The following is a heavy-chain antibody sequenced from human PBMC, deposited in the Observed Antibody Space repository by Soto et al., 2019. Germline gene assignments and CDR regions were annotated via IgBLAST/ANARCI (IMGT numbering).Heavy chain of an antibody. CDR2: INAYNGNR. J-gene: IGHJ4*02. CDR3: ARDRLRGYDSSGFYS. CDR1: GYTFTSYG. Sequence: GASVKVSCKASGYTFTSYGISWVRQAPGQGLEWMGWINAYNGNRKFAQKFEDRVTMTTATSTNTVFLELRSLKSDDTAIYYCARDRLRGYDSSGFYSWGQGTMVTVSS. D-gene: IGHD3-22*01. V-gene: IGHV1-18*01.